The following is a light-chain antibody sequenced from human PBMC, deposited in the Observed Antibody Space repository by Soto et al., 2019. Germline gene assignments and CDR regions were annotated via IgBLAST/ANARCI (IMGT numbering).Light chain of an antibody. V-gene: IGKV1-39*01. CDR2: AAS. J-gene: IGKJ2*01. CDR3: QHSYITPYT. CDR1: QSISVH. Sequence: DIQMTQSPYSLSASVGDTVTITCRASQSISVHLNWYQQKGGKVPKLLIYAASNLYSGVPSRFSGSGSETDFALTISSLQPEDFATYYCQHSYITPYTFGQGTRLEIK.